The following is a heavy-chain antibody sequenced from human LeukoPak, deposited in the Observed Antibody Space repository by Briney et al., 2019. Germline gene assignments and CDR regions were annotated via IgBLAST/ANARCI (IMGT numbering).Heavy chain of an antibody. CDR2: INSSTGNT. V-gene: IGHV1-18*01. CDR1: GYNFNTYG. J-gene: IGHJ4*02. D-gene: IGHD2-2*01. CDR3: VRLPLGYCSSTSCLD. Sequence: ASVKVSCKASGYNFNTYGISWVRQAPGQGLEWMGWINSSTGNTKYAQKLQDRVTMTTDTSTSTAYLYLRNLRSDDTAGYYCVRLPLGYCSSTSCLDWGQGTLVTVSS.